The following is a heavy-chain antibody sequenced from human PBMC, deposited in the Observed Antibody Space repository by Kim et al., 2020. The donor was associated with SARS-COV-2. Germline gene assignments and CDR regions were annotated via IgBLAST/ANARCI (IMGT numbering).Heavy chain of an antibody. V-gene: IGHV1-18*01. CDR3: ARSRPFGEFNY. J-gene: IGHJ4*02. CDR2: T. Sequence: TNYAQKLQGRVTMTTDTSTSTAYMELRSLRSDDTAVYYCARSRPFGEFNYWGQGTLVTVSS. D-gene: IGHD3-10*01.